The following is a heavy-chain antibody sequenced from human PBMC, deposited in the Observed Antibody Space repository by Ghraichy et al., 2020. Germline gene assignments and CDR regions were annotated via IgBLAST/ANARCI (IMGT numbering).Heavy chain of an antibody. CDR1: GGSISSHY. CDR3: ARHKCSSASCFYFDY. J-gene: IGHJ4*02. Sequence: SQTLSLTCTVSGGSISSHYWSWIRQPPGKGLEWIGYIYYSGSTNYNPSLKSRVTISVDTSKNQFSLELSSVTAADTAVYYCARHKCSSASCFYFDYWGQGTLVTVSS. V-gene: IGHV4-59*08. D-gene: IGHD2-2*01. CDR2: IYYSGST.